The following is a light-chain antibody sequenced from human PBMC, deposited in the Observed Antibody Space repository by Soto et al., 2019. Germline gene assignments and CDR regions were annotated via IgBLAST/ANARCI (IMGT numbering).Light chain of an antibody. V-gene: IGKV3-20*01. Sequence: IVLTQSPGTLSLSPGERATLSCRASQSVSSSFLAWHQQKSGQAPRLLIYGASSRATGIPDRFSGSGSGTDFTLTISRLEPEDFALYYCQQYHTSPLTFGQGTKVDIK. CDR1: QSVSSSF. CDR2: GAS. CDR3: QQYHTSPLT. J-gene: IGKJ1*01.